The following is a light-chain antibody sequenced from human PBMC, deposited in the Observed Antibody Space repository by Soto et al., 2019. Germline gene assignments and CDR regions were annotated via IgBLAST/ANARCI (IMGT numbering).Light chain of an antibody. V-gene: IGLV6-57*01. J-gene: IGLJ3*02. CDR1: SGSIANNY. CDR2: EDN. CDR3: QSYDSTNWV. Sequence: NFMLTQPHSVSESPGKTVTISCTRSSGSIANNYVQWYQQRPGSSPTTVIYEDNQRPSGVPDRFSGSIDSSSNSASLTISGLETEDEADYYCQSYDSTNWVFGGGTKVTVL.